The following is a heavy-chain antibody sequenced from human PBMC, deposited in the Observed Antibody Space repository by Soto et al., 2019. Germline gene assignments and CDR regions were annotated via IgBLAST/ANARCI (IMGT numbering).Heavy chain of an antibody. CDR1: GGTFSSYS. D-gene: IGHD1-26*01. CDR2: IIPIFGTA. V-gene: IGHV1-69*01. J-gene: IGHJ4*02. Sequence: QVQLVQSGAEVKKPGSSVKVSCKASGGTFSSYSINWVRQAPGQGLEWMGEIIPIFGTANYAQKFQGRDTITADESTSTAYMELSSLRSEDTAVYYCARDGGRHTGGIDYWGQGNLVNVSS. CDR3: ARDGGRHTGGIDY.